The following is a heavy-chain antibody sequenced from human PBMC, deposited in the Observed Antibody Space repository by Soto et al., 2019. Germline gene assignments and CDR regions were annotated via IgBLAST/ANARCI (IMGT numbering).Heavy chain of an antibody. J-gene: IGHJ4*02. D-gene: IGHD3-10*01. CDR1: GYTFTSYG. Sequence: QVQLVQSGAEVKKPEASVKVSCKASGYTFTSYGISWVRQAPGQGLEWMGWISAYNGNTNYAQKLQGRVTMTTDTSTSTAYMELRSLRSDDTAVYYCAREEDVYGSGSYYTPLLDYWGQGTLVTVSS. V-gene: IGHV1-18*01. CDR3: AREEDVYGSGSYYTPLLDY. CDR2: ISAYNGNT.